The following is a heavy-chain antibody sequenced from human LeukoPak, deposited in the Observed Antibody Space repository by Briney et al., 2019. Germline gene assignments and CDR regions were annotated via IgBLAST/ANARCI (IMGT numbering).Heavy chain of an antibody. Sequence: GGSLRLSCAASGFTFSSYAMSWVRQAPGKGLEWVSAISGSGGSTYYADSVKGRFTISRDNSKNTLYLQMNSLRAEDTAVYYCAKTPFTMVRGVIATLLDYWGQGTLVTVSS. V-gene: IGHV3-23*01. CDR1: GFTFSSYA. D-gene: IGHD3-10*01. J-gene: IGHJ4*02. CDR3: AKTPFTMVRGVIATLLDY. CDR2: ISGSGGST.